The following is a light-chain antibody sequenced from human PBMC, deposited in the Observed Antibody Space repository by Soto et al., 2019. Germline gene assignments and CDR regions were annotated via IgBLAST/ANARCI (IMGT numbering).Light chain of an antibody. Sequence: QSALTQPASVSGSPGQSITISCTGTSSDVGGYNYVSWYQQHPGKAPKLMIYDVSTRPSGVSNRFSGSKSGNTASLTISGLQAEDEADYYCSSYTISSTLGVFGGGTKLTVL. V-gene: IGLV2-14*01. CDR2: DVS. J-gene: IGLJ2*01. CDR1: SSDVGGYNY. CDR3: SSYTISSTLGV.